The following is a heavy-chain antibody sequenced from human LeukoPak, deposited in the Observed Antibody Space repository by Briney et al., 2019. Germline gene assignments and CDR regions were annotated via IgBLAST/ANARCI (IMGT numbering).Heavy chain of an antibody. D-gene: IGHD6-19*01. CDR1: GFTFSSYS. CDR2: ISSSSSYI. Sequence: GGSLRLSCAASGFTFSSYSMNWDRQAPGKGLEWVSSISSSSSYIYYADSVKGRFTISRDNAKNSLYLQMNSLRAEDTAVYYYARVAVAAFDYWGQGTLVTVSS. V-gene: IGHV3-21*01. CDR3: ARVAVAAFDY. J-gene: IGHJ4*02.